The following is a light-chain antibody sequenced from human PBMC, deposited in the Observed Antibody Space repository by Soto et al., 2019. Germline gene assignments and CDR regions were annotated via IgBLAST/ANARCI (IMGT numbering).Light chain of an antibody. CDR2: EVN. Sequence: QSVLTQPPSASGPPGQSVTISCTGTSNDIGTYRYVSWYQQHPGKAPKLIIYEVNKRPSGVPDRFSGSKSGSTASLTVSGLQAEDEADYYCNSYAGSVVLFGGGTKLTVL. CDR1: SNDIGTYRY. CDR3: NSYAGSVVL. J-gene: IGLJ2*01. V-gene: IGLV2-8*01.